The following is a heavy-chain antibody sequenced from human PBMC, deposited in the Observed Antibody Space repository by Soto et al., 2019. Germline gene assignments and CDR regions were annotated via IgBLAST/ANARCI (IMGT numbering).Heavy chain of an antibody. D-gene: IGHD3-10*01. CDR3: AITMVRGVIFYFDY. CDR2: IYYSGST. J-gene: IGHJ4*02. CDR1: GGSLSSSSYY. Sequence: SETLSLTCTVSGGSLSSSSYYWGWIRQPPGKGLEWIGSIYYSGSTYYNPSLKSRVTISVDTSKNQFSLKLSSVTAADTAVYYCAITMVRGVIFYFDYWGQGPRSPSPQ. V-gene: IGHV4-39*01.